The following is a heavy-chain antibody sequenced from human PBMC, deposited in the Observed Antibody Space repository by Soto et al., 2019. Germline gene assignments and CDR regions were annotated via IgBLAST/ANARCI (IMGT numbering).Heavy chain of an antibody. V-gene: IGHV3-21*01. D-gene: IGHD3-9*01. J-gene: IGHJ4*02. CDR3: ARLGHYYDILTGYYKYVDY. Sequence: GGSLRLSCVAFELTFSNYNMNWVRQAPGKGLEWVSSISSSGSHIYYADSVRGRFTISRDNAKKSLYLQLNSLRAEDTAVYYCARLGHYYDILTGYYKYVDYWGQGTLVTVSS. CDR2: ISSSGSHI. CDR1: ELTFSNYN.